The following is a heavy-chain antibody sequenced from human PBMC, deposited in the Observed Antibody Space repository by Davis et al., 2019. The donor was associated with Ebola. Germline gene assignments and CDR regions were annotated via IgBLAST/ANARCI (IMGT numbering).Heavy chain of an antibody. CDR2: ISSSSSTI. D-gene: IGHD6-19*01. Sequence: GGSLRLSCAASGFTPSSHSMNWVRQAPGKGLEWVSYISSSSSTIYYADSVKGRFTISRDNAKNSLYLQMNSLRDEDTAVYYCARGIAVAGYYYYGMDVWGKGTTVTVSS. CDR1: GFTPSSHS. J-gene: IGHJ6*04. V-gene: IGHV3-48*02. CDR3: ARGIAVAGYYYYGMDV.